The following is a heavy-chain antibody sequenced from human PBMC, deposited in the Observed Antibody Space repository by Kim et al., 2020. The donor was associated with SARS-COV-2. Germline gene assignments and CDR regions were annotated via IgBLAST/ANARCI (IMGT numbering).Heavy chain of an antibody. J-gene: IGHJ6*02. CDR2: MNPNLGNT. Sequence: ASVKVSCKASGYSFTGYDINWVRQATGQGLEWMGWMNPNLGNTGYAQKFQGRVTLTWDTSIRTAYMELSSLTSEDTAVYYCARRAPSPDYKYFAIDVWGQ. D-gene: IGHD3-16*01. CDR1: GYSFTGYD. CDR3: ARRAPSPDYKYFAIDV. V-gene: IGHV1-8*01.